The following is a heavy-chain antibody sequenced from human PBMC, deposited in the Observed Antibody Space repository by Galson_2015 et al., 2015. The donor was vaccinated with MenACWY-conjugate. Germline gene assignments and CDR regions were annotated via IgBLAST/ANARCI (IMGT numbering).Heavy chain of an antibody. CDR1: GFTFRNYW. Sequence: SLRLSCAVSGFTFRNYWMTWVRQAPGKGLEWVASIKKDGSEKYYVDSVKGRFTISRDNTKSSMYLEMNSLRDEDTAVYYCARGHCGMDVWGQGTPVTASS. CDR2: IKKDGSEK. CDR3: ARGHCGMDV. J-gene: IGHJ6*02. V-gene: IGHV3-7*03.